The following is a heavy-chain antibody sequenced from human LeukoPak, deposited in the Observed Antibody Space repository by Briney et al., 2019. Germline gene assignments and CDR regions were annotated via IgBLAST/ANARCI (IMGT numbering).Heavy chain of an antibody. D-gene: IGHD6-13*01. V-gene: IGHV1-24*01. CDR1: GYTLTELS. CDR2: FDPEDGET. Sequence: ASVKVSCKVSGYTLTELSMHWVRQAPGKGLEWMRGFDPEDGETIYAQKFQGRVTMTEDTSTDTAYMELSSLRSEDTAVYYCATDQGRGAAAGLFDYWGQGTLVTVSS. J-gene: IGHJ4*02. CDR3: ATDQGRGAAAGLFDY.